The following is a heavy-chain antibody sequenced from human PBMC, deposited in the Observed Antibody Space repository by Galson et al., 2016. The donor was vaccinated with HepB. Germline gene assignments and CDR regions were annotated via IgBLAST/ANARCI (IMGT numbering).Heavy chain of an antibody. CDR1: GFTFSDYY. CDR3: ATSRSGTYPDC. V-gene: IGHV3-11*06. CDR2: ISDGSTYT. D-gene: IGHD1-26*01. Sequence: SLRLSCAASGFTFSDYYMTWIRLAPGKGLEWVAYISDGSTYTKYADSVKGRFTISRDSAKNSLYLQMTSLRAEDTAVYYCATSRSGTYPDCWGQGTLVTVSS. J-gene: IGHJ4*02.